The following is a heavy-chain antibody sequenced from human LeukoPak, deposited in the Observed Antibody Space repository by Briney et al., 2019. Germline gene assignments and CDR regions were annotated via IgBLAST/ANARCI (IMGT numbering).Heavy chain of an antibody. CDR2: IVVGSGNT. CDR3: ARDKVAGNPDY. V-gene: IGHV1-58*02. D-gene: IGHD6-19*01. CDR1: GFTFTSSA. Sequence: ASVKVSCKASGFTFTSSAMQWVRQARGQRLEWIGWIVVGSGNTNYAQKFQGRVTMTRDTSTTTVYMELSSLRSEDTAVYYCARDKVAGNPDYWGQGTLVTVSS. J-gene: IGHJ4*02.